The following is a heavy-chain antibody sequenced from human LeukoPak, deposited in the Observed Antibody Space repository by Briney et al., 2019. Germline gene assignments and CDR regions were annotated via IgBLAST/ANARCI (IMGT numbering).Heavy chain of an antibody. CDR1: GYSFTNYW. D-gene: IGHD6-13*01. CDR3: ARQIRYSSSWFDY. J-gene: IGHJ4*02. Sequence: SGESLKISCKGSGYSFTNYWIGWVRQMPGKGLEWMGIIYPGDSDTRYSPSFQGQVTISADKSISTAYLQWSSLKASDTAMYHCARQIRYSSSWFDYWGQGTLVTVSS. V-gene: IGHV5-51*01. CDR2: IYPGDSDT.